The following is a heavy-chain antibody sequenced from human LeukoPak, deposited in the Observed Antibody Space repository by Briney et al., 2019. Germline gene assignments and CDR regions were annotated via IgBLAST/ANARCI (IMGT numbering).Heavy chain of an antibody. CDR1: EFIFSDYW. D-gene: IGHD3-10*01. CDR3: ARDNGGWFDT. Sequence: PGGSLRLSCVASEFIFSDYWMSWVPQAPGKGLEWVANIKQGGREEKYVSSVKGRFAISRDDAKSTLYLQMDSLSGDDTAVYYCARDNGGWFDTWGRGTLVTVSS. V-gene: IGHV3-7*03. J-gene: IGHJ5*02. CDR2: IKQGGREE.